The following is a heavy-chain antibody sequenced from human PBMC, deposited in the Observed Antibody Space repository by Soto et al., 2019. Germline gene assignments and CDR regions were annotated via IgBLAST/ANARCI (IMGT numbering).Heavy chain of an antibody. V-gene: IGHV1-2*04. CDR1: GYTFTGYY. Sequence: QVQLVQSGAEVKQPGASVKVSCKASGYTFTGYYMHWVRQAPGQGLEWMGWINPNSGGTNYAQKFQGWVTMTRDTSISTAYMELSRLRSDDTAVYYCARGYCSGGSCYGDWFDPWGQGTLVTVSS. D-gene: IGHD2-15*01. CDR3: ARGYCSGGSCYGDWFDP. CDR2: INPNSGGT. J-gene: IGHJ5*02.